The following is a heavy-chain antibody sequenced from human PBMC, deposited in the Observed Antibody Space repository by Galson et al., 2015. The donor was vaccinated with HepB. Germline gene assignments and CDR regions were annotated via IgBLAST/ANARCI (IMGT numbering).Heavy chain of an antibody. D-gene: IGHD1-7*01. V-gene: IGHV3-23*01. Sequence: SLRLSCAASGFSFSSYAMSWIRLAPGKGLEWVSGISGNGGRAIYADSVKGRFTISRDNSKNTLYLQINNLRAEDTAVYYCAKDVGNWNYNSGYFEYWGQGTLVTVSS. CDR1: GFSFSSYA. J-gene: IGHJ4*02. CDR2: ISGNGGRA. CDR3: AKDVGNWNYNSGYFEY.